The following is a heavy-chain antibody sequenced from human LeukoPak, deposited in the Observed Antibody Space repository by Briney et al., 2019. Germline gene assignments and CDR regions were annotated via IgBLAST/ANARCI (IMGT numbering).Heavy chain of an antibody. CDR3: ARDGVPDDSSGYYVNAFDI. CDR1: GGTFSSYA. D-gene: IGHD3-22*01. CDR2: IIPIFGTA. J-gene: IGHJ3*02. V-gene: IGHV1-69*05. Sequence: ASVKVSCKASGGTFSSYAISWVRRAPGQGLEWMGGIIPIFGTANYAQKFQGRVTITTDESTSTAYMELSSLRSEDTAVYYCARDGVPDDSSGYYVNAFDIWGQGTMVTVSS.